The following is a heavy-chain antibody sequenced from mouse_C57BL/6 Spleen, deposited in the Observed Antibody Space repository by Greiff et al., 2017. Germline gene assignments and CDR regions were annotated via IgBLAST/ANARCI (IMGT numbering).Heavy chain of an antibody. CDR2: IDPSDSYT. CDR1: GYTFTSYW. CDR3: ARGGNVLFAY. J-gene: IGHJ3*01. V-gene: IGHV1-69*01. Sequence: QVQLQQPGAELVMPGASVKLSCKASGYTFTSYWMHWVKQRPGQGLEWIGEIDPSDSYTNYNQKFNGKSTLTVGKSSSTAYMQLTSLTSEDYAVYCCARGGNVLFAYWGQGTLVTVSA. D-gene: IGHD2-1*01.